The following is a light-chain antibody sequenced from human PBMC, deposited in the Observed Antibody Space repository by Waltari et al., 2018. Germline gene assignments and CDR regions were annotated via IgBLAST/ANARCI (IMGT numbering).Light chain of an antibody. V-gene: IGLV2-14*03. J-gene: IGLJ1*01. CDR2: DVN. CDR3: SSYTTGSTRYV. CDR1: SSDIGAYNF. Sequence: QSALTQPASGSGSPGQSITISCTGTSSDIGAYNFVSWYQKHPGKAPKVMIYDVNNRPSGVSSRFSGSKSGNTASLTISGLQAEDEADYYCSSYTTGSTRYVFGSGTKVTVL.